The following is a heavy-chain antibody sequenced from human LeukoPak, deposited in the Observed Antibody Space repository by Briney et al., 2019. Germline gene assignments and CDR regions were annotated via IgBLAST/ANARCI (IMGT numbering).Heavy chain of an antibody. CDR1: GFTFGGFG. CDR2: ISHTSSPT. V-gene: IGHV3-48*02. J-gene: IGHJ6*02. Sequence: GGSLRLSCAASGFTFGGFGMIWVRQAPGKGLEWVSYISHTSSPTDYADSVKGRFTISRDNANKSLSLQLDSLGDGDSGVYFWAKVIRGGYGMDVWGQGTTVTVSS. CDR3: AKVIRGGYGMDV. D-gene: IGHD3-10*01.